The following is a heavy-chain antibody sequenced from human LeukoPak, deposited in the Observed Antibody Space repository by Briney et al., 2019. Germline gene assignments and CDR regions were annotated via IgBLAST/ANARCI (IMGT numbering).Heavy chain of an antibody. D-gene: IGHD1-14*01. CDR1: GFTFSSYA. Sequence: GGSLRLSCAASGFTFSSYAMSWVRQAPGKGLEWVAVISYDGSNKYYADSVKGRFTISRDNSKNTLYLQMNSLRAEDTAVYYCANGMGPRTYYYYGMDVWGQGTTVTVSS. J-gene: IGHJ6*02. CDR2: ISYDGSNK. V-gene: IGHV3-30*18. CDR3: ANGMGPRTYYYYGMDV.